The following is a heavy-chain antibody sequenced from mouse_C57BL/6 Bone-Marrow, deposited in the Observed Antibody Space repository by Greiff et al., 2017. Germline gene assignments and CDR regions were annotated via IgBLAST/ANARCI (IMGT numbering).Heavy chain of an antibody. J-gene: IGHJ1*03. D-gene: IGHD1-1*01. CDR3: ARSPFYYYGSSPWYFDV. Sequence: QVQLQQSGAELARPGASVKLSCKASGYTFTSYGISWVKQRTGQGLEWIGEIYPRSGNTYYNEKFKGKATLTADKSSSTAYMELRSLTSEDSAVYFCARSPFYYYGSSPWYFDVWGTGTTVTVSS. CDR1: GYTFTSYG. CDR2: IYPRSGNT. V-gene: IGHV1-81*01.